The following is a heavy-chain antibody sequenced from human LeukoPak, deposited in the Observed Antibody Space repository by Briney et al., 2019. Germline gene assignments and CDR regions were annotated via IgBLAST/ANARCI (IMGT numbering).Heavy chain of an antibody. D-gene: IGHD4-23*01. V-gene: IGHV1-2*02. CDR1: GYTFTGYY. CDR3: ASIGGYGGNWDSYWYFDL. Sequence: ASVKVSCKASGYTFTGYYMHWVRQAPGQGLEWMGWINPNSGGTNYAQKFQGRVTMTRDTSISTAYMELSRLRSDDTAVYYCASIGGYGGNWDSYWYFDLWGRGTLVTVSS. J-gene: IGHJ2*01. CDR2: INPNSGGT.